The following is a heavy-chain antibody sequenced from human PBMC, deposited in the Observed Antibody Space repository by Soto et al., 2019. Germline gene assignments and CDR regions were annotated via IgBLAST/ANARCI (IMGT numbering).Heavy chain of an antibody. CDR3: AKAGAGNYYYYGMDV. CDR1: GFTFSSYS. V-gene: IGHV3-21*03. Sequence: PGGSLRLSCAASGFTFSSYSMNWVRQAPGKGLEWVSSISSSSSYIYYADSVKGRFTISRDNAKNSLYLQMNSLRTEDTDVYYCAKAGAGNYYYYGMDVWGKGTTVTVSS. J-gene: IGHJ6*04. CDR2: ISSSSSYI.